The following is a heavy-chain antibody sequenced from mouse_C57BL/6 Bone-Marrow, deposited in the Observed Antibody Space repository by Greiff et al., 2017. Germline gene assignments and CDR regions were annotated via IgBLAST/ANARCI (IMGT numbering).Heavy chain of an antibody. CDR2: ISSGGSYT. V-gene: IGHV5-6*02. CDR1: GFTFSSYG. J-gene: IGHJ2*01. Sequence: DVKLVESGGDLVKPGGSLKLSCAASGFTFSSYGMSWVRQTPDKRLEWVATISSGGSYTYYPDSVKGRFTISRDNAKNTLYLQMSSLKSEDTAMYYCARPKRGNYFDYWGQGTTLTVSS. CDR3: ARPKRGNYFDY.